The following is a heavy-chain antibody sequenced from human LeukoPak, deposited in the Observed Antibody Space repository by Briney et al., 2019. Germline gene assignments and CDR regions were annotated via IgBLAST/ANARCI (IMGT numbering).Heavy chain of an antibody. Sequence: GSLRLSCAASGSGFTFNNYWMHWVRQAPGKGLVWVSRINADGSTTSYADSVRGRFTISRDNAKNTLYLQMNSLRAEDTAVYYCAKNGDRGAYCTGGTCYPYFYYYMDVWGKGTTVTI. D-gene: IGHD2-15*01. V-gene: IGHV3-74*01. J-gene: IGHJ6*03. CDR1: GSGFTFNNYW. CDR2: INADGSTT. CDR3: AKNGDRGAYCTGGTCYPYFYYYMDV.